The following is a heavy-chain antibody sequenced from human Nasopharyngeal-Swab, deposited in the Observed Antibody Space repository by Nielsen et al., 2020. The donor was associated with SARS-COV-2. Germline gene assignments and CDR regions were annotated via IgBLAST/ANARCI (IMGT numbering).Heavy chain of an antibody. CDR1: GGSFSGYY. CDR3: ARDRGSSPNYYYMDV. Sequence: SETLSLTCAVYGGSFSGYYWSWIRQPPGKGLEWIGEINHSGSTNYNPSLKSRVTISVDTSKNQFSLKLSSVTAADTAVYYCARDRGSSPNYYYMDVWGKGTTVTVSS. J-gene: IGHJ6*03. CDR2: INHSGST. D-gene: IGHD6-6*01. V-gene: IGHV4-34*01.